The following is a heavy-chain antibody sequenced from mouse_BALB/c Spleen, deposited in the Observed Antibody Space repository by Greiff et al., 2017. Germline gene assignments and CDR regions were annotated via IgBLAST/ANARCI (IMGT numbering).Heavy chain of an antibody. CDR1: GSTFTDYY. D-gene: IGHD1-2*01. CDR3: ARRDSLQRVRGYFDG. Sequence: QVLLLQSGAELARPGASVKLSCKASGSTFTDYYINWVKPMTGQGLEWIGEIYPGSGNTYYKEKFKGKATLTEDKSSSTAYMQLSSLTSEDSAVYFCARRDSLQRVRGYFDGWGAGTTVTVSA. V-gene: IGHV1-77*01. CDR2: IYPGSGNT. J-gene: IGHJ1*01.